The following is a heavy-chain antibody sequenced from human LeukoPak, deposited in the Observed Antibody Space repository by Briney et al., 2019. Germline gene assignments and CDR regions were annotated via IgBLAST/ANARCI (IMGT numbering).Heavy chain of an antibody. CDR1: GFTFSRHW. V-gene: IGHV3-74*01. CDR3: AREYNYDLDV. J-gene: IGHJ6*04. CDR2: IKGDQGTT. Sequence: GGSLRLSCAASGFTFSRHWMHWVRQAPGKGLVWVSRIKGDQGTTNYADSVKGRFTISRDNAKNTLYLQMNSLRAEDTAMYYCAREYNYDLDVWGKGTTVTVSS.